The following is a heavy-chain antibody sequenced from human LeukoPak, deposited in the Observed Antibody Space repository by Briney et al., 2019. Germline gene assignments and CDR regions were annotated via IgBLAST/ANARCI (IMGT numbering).Heavy chain of an antibody. Sequence: PGGSLRLSCAASGFTFSSYWMHWVRQAPGKGLVWVSGINSDGSSTRYADSVKGRFTISRDNAKNTLYLQMNGLRAEDTAVYYCSRGGAPTGITVPTAVYWYFDLWGRGTLVTVSS. V-gene: IGHV3-74*01. CDR3: SRGGAPTGITVPTAVYWYFDL. CDR1: GFTFSSYW. CDR2: INSDGSST. J-gene: IGHJ2*01. D-gene: IGHD1-20*01.